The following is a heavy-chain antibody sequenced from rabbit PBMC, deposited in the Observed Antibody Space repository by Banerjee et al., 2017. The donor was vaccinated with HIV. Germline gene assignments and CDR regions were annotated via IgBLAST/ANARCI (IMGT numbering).Heavy chain of an antibody. CDR2: IYAGNSGST. V-gene: IGHV1S40*01. CDR3: ASPPYAYTAGYGYPSRNL. CDR1: GFSFSSSYY. D-gene: IGHD6-1*01. J-gene: IGHJ4*01. Sequence: QSLEESGGDLVKPGASLTLTCTASGFSFSSSYYMCWVRQAPGKGLDWIACIYAGNSGSTNYASWAKGRFTISKTSSTTVTLQMTSLTGADTATYFCASPPYAYTAGYGYPSRNLWGQGTLVTVS.